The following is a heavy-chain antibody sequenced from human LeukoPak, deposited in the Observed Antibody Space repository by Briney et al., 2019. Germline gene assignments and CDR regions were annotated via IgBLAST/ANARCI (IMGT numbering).Heavy chain of an antibody. J-gene: IGHJ4*02. CDR2: IYYSGNT. CDR3: ARGIYCSSTSCYYYFDY. V-gene: IGHV4-59*01. Sequence: SETLSLTCTVSGGPISSYYWSWIRQPPGKGLEWIGYIYYSGNTNYNPSLKSRVTISVDTSKNQFSLKLSSVTAADTAVYYCARGIYCSSTSCYYYFDYWGQGTLVTVSS. CDR1: GGPISSYY. D-gene: IGHD2-2*01.